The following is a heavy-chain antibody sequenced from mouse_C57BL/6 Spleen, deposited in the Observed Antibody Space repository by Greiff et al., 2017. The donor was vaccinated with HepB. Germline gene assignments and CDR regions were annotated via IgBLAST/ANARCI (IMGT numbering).Heavy chain of an antibody. J-gene: IGHJ2*01. Sequence: VQLQQPGAELVKPGASVKVSCKASGYTFTSYWMHWVKQRPGQGLEWIGRIHPSDSDTNYNQKFKGKATLTVDKSSSTAYMQLSSLTSEDSAVYYCEIEEDFITTVPGYFDYWGQGTTLTVSS. CDR2: IHPSDSDT. CDR3: EIEEDFITTVPGYFDY. V-gene: IGHV1-74*01. D-gene: IGHD1-1*01. CDR1: GYTFTSYW.